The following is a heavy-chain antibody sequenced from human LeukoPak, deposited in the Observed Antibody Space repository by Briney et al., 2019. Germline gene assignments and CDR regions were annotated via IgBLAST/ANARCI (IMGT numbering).Heavy chain of an antibody. J-gene: IGHJ4*02. CDR3: ARGLIGPDY. V-gene: IGHV3-74*01. D-gene: IGHD3-16*02. Sequence: GGSLRLSCAATGFVFSTHWMHWVRQAPGQGLVRVSRINNDGSDTTYADSVTGRFTTSRDNAKNMMYLQMNSLRAEDTAVYYCARGLIGPDYWGQGTLVTV. CDR2: INNDGSDT. CDR1: GFVFSTHW.